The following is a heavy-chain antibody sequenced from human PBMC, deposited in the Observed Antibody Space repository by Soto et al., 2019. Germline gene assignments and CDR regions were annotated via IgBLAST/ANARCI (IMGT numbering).Heavy chain of an antibody. J-gene: IGHJ4*02. D-gene: IGHD5-18*01. Sequence: GGSLRLTCAASGFTVSSNYMSWVRQAPGKGLEWVSVIYCGGSTYYEDSVKGRFTISRDNSKNTLYFQMNSLRAEGTAGYYCARDSRGYKYGLFYYWGQGTLGTVSS. V-gene: IGHV3-53*01. CDR3: ARDSRGYKYGLFYY. CDR2: IYCGGST. CDR1: GFTVSSNY.